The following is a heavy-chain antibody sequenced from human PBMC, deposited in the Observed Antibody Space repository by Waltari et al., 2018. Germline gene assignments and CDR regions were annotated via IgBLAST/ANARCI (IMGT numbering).Heavy chain of an antibody. V-gene: IGHV3-7*01. J-gene: IGHJ3*02. CDR1: GFTLSSYW. CDR2: IKKDGGEE. D-gene: IGHD3-22*01. CDR3: ARDQWFAFDI. Sequence: EVQLVESGGGLVQPGGSLRLSCDASGFTLSSYWMSWVRQAPGKGLEWVANIKKDGGEEYYVDSVRGRFTISRDNAKNSLFLQMNSLRPEDTAVYYCARDQWFAFDIWGQGTMVTVSS.